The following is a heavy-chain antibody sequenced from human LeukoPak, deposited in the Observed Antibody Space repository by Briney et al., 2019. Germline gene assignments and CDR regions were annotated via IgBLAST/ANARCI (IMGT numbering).Heavy chain of an antibody. Sequence: GGSLRLSCAASGFTFSSYSMNWVRQAPGKGLEWVSSISSSSSYIYYADSVKGRFTISRDNAKNSLYLQMNSMRAEDTAVYYCARDSYSSSSVRFDYWGQGTLVTVSS. V-gene: IGHV3-21*01. D-gene: IGHD6-6*01. CDR2: ISSSSSYI. CDR1: GFTFSSYS. J-gene: IGHJ4*02. CDR3: ARDSYSSSSVRFDY.